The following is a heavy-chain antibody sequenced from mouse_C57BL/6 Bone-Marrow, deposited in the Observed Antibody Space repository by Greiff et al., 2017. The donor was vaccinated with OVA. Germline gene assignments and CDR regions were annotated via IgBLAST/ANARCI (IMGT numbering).Heavy chain of an antibody. CDR2: IYPGGGYT. D-gene: IGHD1-1*01. Sequence: QVQLQQPGTELVKPGTSVKMSCKASGYTFTNYWIGWAKQRPGHGLEWIGDIYPGGGYTNYNEKFKGKATLTADKSSSTAYMQFSSLTSEDSAIYYCAYYGSSYGYFDVWGTGTTVTVSS. CDR3: AYYGSSYGYFDV. V-gene: IGHV1-63*01. J-gene: IGHJ1*03. CDR1: GYTFTNYW.